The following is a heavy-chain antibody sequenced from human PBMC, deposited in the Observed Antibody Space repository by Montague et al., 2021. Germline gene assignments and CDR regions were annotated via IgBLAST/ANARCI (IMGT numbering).Heavy chain of an antibody. D-gene: IGHD1-26*01. CDR1: GDSINTYS. V-gene: IGHV4-4*07. CDR2: LSNGGST. CDR3: ARDTVGASGYFYYYYMDV. Sequence: SETLSLTCTVFGDSINTYSWSWIRQPAGKGLEWIGRLSNGGSTNSNPSLKSRVSMSVDTSKNQFSLKLSSVTAADTAVYFCARDTVGASGYFYYYYMDVWGRGTPVTVSS. J-gene: IGHJ6*03.